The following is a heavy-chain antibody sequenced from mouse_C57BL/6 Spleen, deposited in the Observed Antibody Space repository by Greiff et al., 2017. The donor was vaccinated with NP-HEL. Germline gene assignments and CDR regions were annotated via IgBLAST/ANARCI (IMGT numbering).Heavy chain of an antibody. V-gene: IGHV2-2*01. J-gene: IGHJ3*01. CDR2: IWSGGST. Sequence: QVQLKQSGPGLVQPSQCLSITCTVSGFSLTSYGVHWVRQSPGKGLEWLGVIWSGGSTDYNAAFISRLSISKDNSKSQVFFKMNSLQADDTAIYYCASSYDYEAFAYWGQGTLVTVSA. CDR1: GFSLTSYG. D-gene: IGHD2-4*01. CDR3: ASSYDYEAFAY.